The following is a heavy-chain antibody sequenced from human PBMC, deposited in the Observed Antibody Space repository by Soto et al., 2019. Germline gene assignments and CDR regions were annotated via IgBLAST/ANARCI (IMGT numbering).Heavy chain of an antibody. J-gene: IGHJ4*02. Sequence: ASVKVSCKASGYTFTSYYMHWVRQAPGQGLEWMGIINPSGGGTSYAQKFQGRVTMTRDTSTSTVYMELSSLRSEDTAVYYCARGRGIVGATNPHFDYWGQGTLVTVSS. CDR3: ARGRGIVGATNPHFDY. CDR1: GYTFTSYY. CDR2: INPSGGGT. D-gene: IGHD1-26*01. V-gene: IGHV1-46*01.